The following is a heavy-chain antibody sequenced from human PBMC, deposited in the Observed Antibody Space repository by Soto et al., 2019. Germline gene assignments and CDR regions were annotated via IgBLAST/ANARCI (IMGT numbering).Heavy chain of an antibody. Sequence: GGSLRLSCAASGFTFSSYGMHWVRQAPGKGLEWVAVISYDGSNKYYADSVKGRFTISRDNSKNTLYLQMNSLRAEDTAVYYCAKDTSHGGSYYYYYGMDVWGQGTTVTVSS. V-gene: IGHV3-30*18. J-gene: IGHJ6*02. CDR2: ISYDGSNK. CDR1: GFTFSSYG. D-gene: IGHD1-26*01. CDR3: AKDTSHGGSYYYYYGMDV.